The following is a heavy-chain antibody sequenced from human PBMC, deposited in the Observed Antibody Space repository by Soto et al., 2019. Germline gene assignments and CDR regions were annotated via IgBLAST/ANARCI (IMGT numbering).Heavy chain of an antibody. CDR3: ARMGYCTDGSCYGLSVDFDN. D-gene: IGHD2-15*01. CDR1: GFPFNTYW. CDR2: INQGGIEK. Sequence: EVQVVESGGGLVQPGGSLRLSCAASGFPFNTYWMSWVRQAAGKGLEGVANINQGGIEKYYVDSVKGRFTISRDDGKNLLYLQMNSLRAEDTAVYYCARMGYCTDGSCYGLSVDFDNWGQGTLVTVSS. V-gene: IGHV3-7*01. J-gene: IGHJ4*02.